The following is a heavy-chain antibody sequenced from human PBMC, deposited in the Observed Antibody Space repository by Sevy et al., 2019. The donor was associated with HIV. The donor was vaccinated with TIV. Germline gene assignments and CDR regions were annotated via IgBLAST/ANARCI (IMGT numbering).Heavy chain of an antibody. V-gene: IGHV3-30*02. J-gene: IGHJ4*02. Sequence: GGSLRLSCAASGFTFSSYGMHWVRQAPGKGLEWVAFIRYDGSNKYYADSVKGRFTISRDNSKNTLYLQMNSLRAEDTAGYYCAKDRDYYGSGSGFDYWGQGTLVTVSS. D-gene: IGHD3-10*01. CDR1: GFTFSSYG. CDR2: IRYDGSNK. CDR3: AKDRDYYGSGSGFDY.